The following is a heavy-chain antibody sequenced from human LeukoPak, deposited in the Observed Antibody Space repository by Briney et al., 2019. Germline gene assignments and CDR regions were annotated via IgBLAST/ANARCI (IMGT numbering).Heavy chain of an antibody. CDR1: GGSINNYY. J-gene: IGHJ4*02. CDR3: ARHNARLRGWIGEVDF. D-gene: IGHD3-10*01. Sequence: SETLSLTCSVSGGSINNYYWSWIRQPPGKGLEWIAYIYYNGSTNYNPSLKSRVTISVDTSKNQFSLMLSSVTAADTAVYCCARHNARLRGWIGEVDFWGQGALVTVSS. V-gene: IGHV4-59*08. CDR2: IYYNGST.